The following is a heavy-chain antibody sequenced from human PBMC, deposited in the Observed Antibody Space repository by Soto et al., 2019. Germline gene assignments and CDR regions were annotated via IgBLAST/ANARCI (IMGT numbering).Heavy chain of an antibody. CDR1: GFTFSSYS. Sequence: GGSLRLSCAASGFTFSSYSMNWVRQAPGKGLEWVSSISSSSSYIYYADSVKGRFTISRDNAKNSLYLQMNSLRAEDTAVYYCARDRQHLFYYYYGMDVWGQGTTVTVSS. J-gene: IGHJ6*02. CDR3: ARDRQHLFYYYYGMDV. V-gene: IGHV3-21*01. CDR2: ISSSSSYI. D-gene: IGHD6-13*01.